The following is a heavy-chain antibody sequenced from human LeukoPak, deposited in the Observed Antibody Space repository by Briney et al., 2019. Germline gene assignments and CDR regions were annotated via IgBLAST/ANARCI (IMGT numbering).Heavy chain of an antibody. D-gene: IGHD3-10*01. CDR3: AKLAKYFYGSETYYFFEH. Sequence: GESLRLSCAASGFSFTTYWMSWVRQAPGKGLEWVANIKQDGTEKYCVDSVKGRFIISRDNAKNSLSLQMNSLRVEDTAVYYCAKLAKYFYGSETYYFFEHWGQGTPVTASS. J-gene: IGHJ4*02. V-gene: IGHV3-7*01. CDR1: GFSFTTYW. CDR2: IKQDGTEK.